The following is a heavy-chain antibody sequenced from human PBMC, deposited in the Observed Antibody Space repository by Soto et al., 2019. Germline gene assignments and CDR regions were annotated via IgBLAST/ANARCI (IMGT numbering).Heavy chain of an antibody. D-gene: IGHD3-10*01. J-gene: IGHJ5*02. Sequence: SQTLSLTCAISGDSVSSYSAAWNWIRQSPSGGLEWLGRTYYRSRFFSDYAESVKSRIITNPDTSKNQFSLQLKSVTPEDTAVYYCVRDRYSSSGWFDPWGQGTPVTSPQ. CDR2: TYYRSRFFS. V-gene: IGHV6-1*01. CDR3: VRDRYSSSGWFDP. CDR1: GDSVSSYSAA.